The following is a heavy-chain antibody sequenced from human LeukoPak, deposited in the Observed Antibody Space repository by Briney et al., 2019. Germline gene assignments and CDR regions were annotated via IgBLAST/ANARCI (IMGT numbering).Heavy chain of an antibody. Sequence: GASVKASCKASGGTFSSYAISWVRQAPGQGLEWMGGIIPTFGTANYAQKFQGRVTITTDESTSTAYIELSRLRSEDTAVYYCARVVVVPAAIFSSEEASYYFDYWGQGTLVTVSS. CDR1: GGTFSSYA. J-gene: IGHJ4*02. D-gene: IGHD2-2*01. CDR3: ARVVVVPAAIFSSEEASYYFDY. CDR2: IIPTFGTA. V-gene: IGHV1-69*05.